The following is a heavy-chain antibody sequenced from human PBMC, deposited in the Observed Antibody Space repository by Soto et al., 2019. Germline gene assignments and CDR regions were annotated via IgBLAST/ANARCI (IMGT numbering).Heavy chain of an antibody. J-gene: IGHJ4*02. D-gene: IGHD6-6*01. Sequence: VQLVESGGDVVQPGKSLTLSCGASGFTFSGYGMHWVRQAPGNGLEWVSFVSYDGHNKYYGDSVRGRFTIARDNSKRTFFLHMNSLRKEDTAVYYCTFSDSSEVDHWGQGALVTVSA. V-gene: IGHV3-30*03. CDR2: VSYDGHNK. CDR1: GFTFSGYG. CDR3: TFSDSSEVDH.